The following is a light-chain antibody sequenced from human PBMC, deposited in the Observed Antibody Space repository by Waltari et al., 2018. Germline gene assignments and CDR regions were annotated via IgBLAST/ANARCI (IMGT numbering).Light chain of an antibody. CDR3: QNHERLPAT. CDR2: AAS. J-gene: IGKJ1*01. V-gene: IGKV3-20*01. Sequence: EVVLTQSPGTLSLSQGERANLSCRANQSVSKYLAWYQQRPGQAPRLLIYAASTRATGVPDRFSGSGFGTDFSRTISRLEPEDFAVYYCQNHERLPATFGQGTKVEIK. CDR1: QSVSKY.